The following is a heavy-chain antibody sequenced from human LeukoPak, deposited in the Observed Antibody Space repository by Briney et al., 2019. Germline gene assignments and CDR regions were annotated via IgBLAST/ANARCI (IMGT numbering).Heavy chain of an antibody. J-gene: IGHJ4*02. CDR3: AKSPGMATIPFDY. D-gene: IGHD5-24*01. V-gene: IGHV3-30-3*02. CDR2: ISYDGSNK. Sequence: GGSLRLSCAASGFTFSSYAMHWVRQAPGKGLEWVAVISYDGSNKYYADSVKGRFTISRDNSKNTLYLQMNSLRAEDTAVYYCAKSPGMATIPFDYWGQGTLVTVSS. CDR1: GFTFSSYA.